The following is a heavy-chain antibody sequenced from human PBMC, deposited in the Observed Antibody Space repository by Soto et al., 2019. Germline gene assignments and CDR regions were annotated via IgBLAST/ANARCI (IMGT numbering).Heavy chain of an antibody. D-gene: IGHD1-26*01. CDR3: ARDVGGMDV. J-gene: IGHJ6*02. CDR2: INAGNGNT. V-gene: IGHV1-3*01. Sequence: WVRQAPGQRLEWMGWINAGNGNTKYSQKFQGRVTITRDTSASTAYMELSSLRSEDTAVYYCARDVGGMDVWGQGTTVTV.